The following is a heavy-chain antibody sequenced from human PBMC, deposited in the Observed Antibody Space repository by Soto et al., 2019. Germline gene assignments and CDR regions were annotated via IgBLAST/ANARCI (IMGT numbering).Heavy chain of an antibody. CDR1: GGSISSGGYY. D-gene: IGHD3-22*01. CDR2: IYYSGST. CDR3: ARDLGYYDSSGYPFGAFDI. Sequence: SETLSLTCTVSGGSISSGGYYWSWIRQHPGKGLEWIGYIYYSGSTYYNPSLKSRVTISVDTSKNQFSLKLSSVTAADTAVYYCARDLGYYDSSGYPFGAFDIWGQGTMVTVS. V-gene: IGHV4-31*03. J-gene: IGHJ3*02.